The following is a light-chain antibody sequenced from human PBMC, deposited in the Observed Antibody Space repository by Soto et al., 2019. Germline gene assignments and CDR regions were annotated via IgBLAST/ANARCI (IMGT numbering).Light chain of an antibody. CDR3: CSYTSSTTPL. Sequence: QSVLTQPASVSGSPGQSITISCAGTMRDVGAYNLVSWYQQHPGRAPQLIIYEVRNRPSGISFRFSGSKSGNTASLTISGLQAEDEADYYCCSYTSSTTPLFGGGTKLTVL. CDR2: EVR. CDR1: MRDVGAYNL. J-gene: IGLJ2*01. V-gene: IGLV2-14*01.